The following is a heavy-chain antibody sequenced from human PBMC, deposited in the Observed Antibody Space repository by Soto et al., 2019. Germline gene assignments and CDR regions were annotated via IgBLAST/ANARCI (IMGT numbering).Heavy chain of an antibody. CDR1: GGSFRNYD. Sequence: QVQLVQSGAEVKKPGTSVKVSCRASGGSFRNYDMSWVRQAPGQGLEWMGGIIPVFETRTYAQKFQGRVTITADDSTSTVSMEMSNLRSEDTAFYYCARRASHGFFRYFDNWGQGTLVTVSS. V-gene: IGHV1-69*01. CDR2: IIPVFETR. J-gene: IGHJ4*02. D-gene: IGHD3-10*01. CDR3: ARRASHGFFRYFDN.